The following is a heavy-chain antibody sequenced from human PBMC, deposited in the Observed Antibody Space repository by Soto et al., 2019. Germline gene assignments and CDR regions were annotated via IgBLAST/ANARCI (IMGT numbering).Heavy chain of an antibody. Sequence: EVQLLESGGGLVQPGGSLRLSCAASGFTFSSYAMSWVRQAPGKGLEWVSAISGSGGSTYYADSVKGRFTISRDNSKNTLYLQMNSLRAEDTAVXXXXKAFYGSGRDAFDYWGQGTLVTVSS. CDR3: XKAFYGSGRDAFDY. V-gene: IGHV3-23*01. CDR2: ISGSGGST. D-gene: IGHD3-10*01. CDR1: GFTFSSYA. J-gene: IGHJ4*02.